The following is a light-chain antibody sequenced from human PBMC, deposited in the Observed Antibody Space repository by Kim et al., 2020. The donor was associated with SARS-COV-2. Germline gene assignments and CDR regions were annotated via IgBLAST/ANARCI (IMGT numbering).Light chain of an antibody. CDR2: EVN. V-gene: IGLV2-8*01. Sequence: QSALTQPPSASGSPGQSVTISCAGTSSDIGAYYVVSWYQQHPGKAPKLMIYEVNKRPSGVPDRFSGSKSGNTASLTISGLQSEDEGDYYCSSYAGGNARVCRTGTKVTDL. CDR3: SSYAGGNARV. CDR1: SSDIGAYYV. J-gene: IGLJ1*01.